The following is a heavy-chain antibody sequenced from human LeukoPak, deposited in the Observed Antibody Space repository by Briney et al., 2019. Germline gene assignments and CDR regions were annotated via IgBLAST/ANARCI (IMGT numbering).Heavy chain of an antibody. J-gene: IGHJ4*02. CDR3: ARTRYDFWSGYYSKYYFDY. CDR1: GYTFTSYG. CDR2: IIPIFGTA. V-gene: IGHV1-69*06. Sequence: GASVKVSCKASGYTFTSYGISWVRQAPGQGLEWMGGIIPIFGTANYAQKFQGRVTITADKSTSTAYMELSSLRSEDTAVYYCARTRYDFWSGYYSKYYFDYWGQGTLVTVSS. D-gene: IGHD3-3*01.